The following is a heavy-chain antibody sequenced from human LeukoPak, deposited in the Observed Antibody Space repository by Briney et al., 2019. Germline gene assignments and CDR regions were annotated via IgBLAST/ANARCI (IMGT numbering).Heavy chain of an antibody. CDR3: ATHVFVNIDAFDI. CDR2: ISWNSGSI. D-gene: IGHD3-10*01. Sequence: PGGSLRLSCAASGFTFDDYAMHWVRQAPGKGLEWVSGISWNSGSIGYAASVKGRFTISRDNAKNSLYLQMNSLRAEDTAGYYCATHVFVNIDAFDIWGQGTMVTVSS. V-gene: IGHV3-9*01. J-gene: IGHJ3*02. CDR1: GFTFDDYA.